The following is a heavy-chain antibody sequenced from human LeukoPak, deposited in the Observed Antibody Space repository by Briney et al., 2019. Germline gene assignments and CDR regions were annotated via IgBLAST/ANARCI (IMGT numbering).Heavy chain of an antibody. D-gene: IGHD6-19*01. CDR1: GFIFDDYA. J-gene: IGHJ4*02. CDR3: AKGNSGWYGSTGGDS. Sequence: GGSLRLSCVASGFIFDDYAMHWVRHVPGKGLEWVSGISWNSGSIGYADSVKGRFTISRDNAKNSLYLQMNSLRAEDTALYYCAKGNSGWYGSTGGDSWGQGTLVTVSS. CDR2: ISWNSGSI. V-gene: IGHV3-9*01.